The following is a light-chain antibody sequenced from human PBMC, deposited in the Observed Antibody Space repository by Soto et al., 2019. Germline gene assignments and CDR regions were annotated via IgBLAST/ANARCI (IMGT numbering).Light chain of an antibody. V-gene: IGKV3-15*01. CDR1: ESVHRN. Sequence: EMVMTQSPATLSVSPGERVTLSCRASESVHRNLAWYQQKPGQGPSLLIYYASTRATCVPDRFTGSGSGTEFTLTISSLQSEDFVVYHCQHYSNWPPTFGPGTKVEIK. CDR2: YAS. CDR3: QHYSNWPPT. J-gene: IGKJ3*01.